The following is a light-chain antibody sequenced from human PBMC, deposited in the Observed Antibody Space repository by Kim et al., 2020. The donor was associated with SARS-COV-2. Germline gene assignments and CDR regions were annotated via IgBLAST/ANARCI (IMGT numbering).Light chain of an antibody. Sequence: LSPGERPTLSCRTSQSVGSYLAWYQQKPGQAPRLLIYDASNRATGIPARFSGSGSGTDFTLTISSLEPEDFAVYYCQQRSNWPLTFGGGTKVDIK. J-gene: IGKJ4*01. CDR1: QSVGSY. CDR2: DAS. CDR3: QQRSNWPLT. V-gene: IGKV3-11*01.